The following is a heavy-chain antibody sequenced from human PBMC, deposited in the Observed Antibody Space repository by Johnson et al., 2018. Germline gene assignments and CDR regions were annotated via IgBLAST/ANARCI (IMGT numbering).Heavy chain of an antibody. CDR1: GFAISSNY. Sequence: VQLVESGGGLVQPGDSLRLSCAASGFAISSNYMTWVRQAPGKGLVWVSVIYTGGRTYYADSVKGRFTISRDNSKNTGYLQMNSLRAEGTAVYYCSRAGAMAGDDAFDVWGQGTMVTVSS. CDR2: IYTGGRT. V-gene: IGHV3-66*02. CDR3: SRAGAMAGDDAFDV. J-gene: IGHJ3*01. D-gene: IGHD6-19*01.